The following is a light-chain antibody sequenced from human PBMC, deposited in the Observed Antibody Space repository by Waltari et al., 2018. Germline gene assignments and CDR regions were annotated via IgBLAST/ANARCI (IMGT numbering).Light chain of an antibody. CDR1: TVCLKT. CDR3: QVFLSRPIVWV. V-gene: IGLV3-21*02. J-gene: IGLJ3*02. CDR2: DDT. Sequence: YVLTQPPSVPGPPGQTVTTTPGGDTVCLKTVLWYQQKPGRAPRLVVYDDTDRPSGIPDQFSGSNSQTTATLTISGLEAGDEADYYCQVFLSRPIVWVFGGGTRLSVL.